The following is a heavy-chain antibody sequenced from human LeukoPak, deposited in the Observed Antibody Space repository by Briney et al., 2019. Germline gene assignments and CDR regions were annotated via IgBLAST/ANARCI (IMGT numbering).Heavy chain of an antibody. Sequence: SETLSLTCTVSGGSISSYYWSWIRQPAGKGLEWIGRIYTSGSTNYNPSLKSRVTMSVDTSKNQFSLKLSSVTAADTAVYYCARDREQLLGNYYYYYYMDVWGKGTTVTVSS. CDR2: IYTSGST. CDR3: ARDREQLLGNYYYYYYMDV. CDR1: GGSISSYY. V-gene: IGHV4-4*07. D-gene: IGHD6-19*01. J-gene: IGHJ6*03.